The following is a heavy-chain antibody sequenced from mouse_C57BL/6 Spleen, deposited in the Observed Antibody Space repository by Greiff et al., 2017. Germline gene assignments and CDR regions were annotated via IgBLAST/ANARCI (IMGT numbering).Heavy chain of an antibody. CDR1: GFSLTSYG. CDR2: IWSGGST. D-gene: IGHD2-3*01. Sequence: VQLQQSGPGLVQPSQSLSITCTVSGFSLTSYGVHWVRQSPGKGLEWLGVIWSGGSTDYNAAFISRLSISKDNSKSQVFFKMNSLQADDTAIYYCARNDGYYVRYFDVWGTGTTVTVSS. CDR3: ARNDGYYVRYFDV. V-gene: IGHV2-2*01. J-gene: IGHJ1*03.